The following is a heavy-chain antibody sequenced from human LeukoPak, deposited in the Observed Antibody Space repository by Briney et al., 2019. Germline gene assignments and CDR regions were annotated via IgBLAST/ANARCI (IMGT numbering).Heavy chain of an antibody. J-gene: IGHJ4*02. V-gene: IGHV4-39*01. CDR2: MKYSGTT. CDR1: GGSISSTSYY. D-gene: IGHD3-3*02. Sequence: SETLSLTCAVSGGSISSTSYYWGWIRQSPGKGLEWIGSMKYSGTTSYNPSVNSRVTIAVDASKEQFSLRLSSVTAADTAVYYCAGQHLPGYFDYWGQGTLVTVSS. CDR3: AGQHLPGYFDY.